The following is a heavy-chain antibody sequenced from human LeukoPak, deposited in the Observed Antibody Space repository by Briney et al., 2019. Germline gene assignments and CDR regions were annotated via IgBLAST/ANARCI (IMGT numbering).Heavy chain of an antibody. CDR2: ISSSSSTI. Sequence: GGSLRLSCAASGFTFSSYSMNWVRQAPGKGLEWVSYISSSSSTIYYADSVKGRFTISRDNAKNSLYLQMNSLRDEDTAVYYCARARTAVAGTPGWYFDLWGRGTLVTVSS. J-gene: IGHJ2*01. V-gene: IGHV3-48*02. D-gene: IGHD6-19*01. CDR1: GFTFSSYS. CDR3: ARARTAVAGTPGWYFDL.